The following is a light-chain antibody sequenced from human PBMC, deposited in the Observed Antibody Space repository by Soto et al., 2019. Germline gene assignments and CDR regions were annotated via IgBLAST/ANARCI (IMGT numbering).Light chain of an antibody. Sequence: EIVMTQSPATLSVSPGERVTLSCRASQRISSNLAWYQQKPGHTPRHLIYGSSTRATGIPARFSGSGSGTEFTLTITSLQSEDFAVYYCQQYNNWPLAFGGGTKVEIK. V-gene: IGKV3-15*01. CDR2: GSS. J-gene: IGKJ4*01. CDR1: QRISSN. CDR3: QQYNNWPLA.